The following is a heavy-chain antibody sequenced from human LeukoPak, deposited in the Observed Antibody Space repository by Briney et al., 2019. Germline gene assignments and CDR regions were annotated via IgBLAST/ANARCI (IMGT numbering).Heavy chain of an antibody. CDR2: INPGGSST. CDR3: ARSNQADDY. J-gene: IGHJ4*02. CDR1: GFTFRNYW. D-gene: IGHD4-11*01. V-gene: IGHV3-74*01. Sequence: TGGSLRLSCAASGFTFRNYWMHWVRQVPGKGLVWVSRINPGGSSTTYADSVKGRFTISRDNAKNTLYLQMNSLRAEDTAVYYCARSNQADDYWGQGTLVTVSS.